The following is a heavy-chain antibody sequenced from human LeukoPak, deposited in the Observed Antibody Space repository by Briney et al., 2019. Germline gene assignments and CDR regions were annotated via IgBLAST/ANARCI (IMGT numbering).Heavy chain of an antibody. CDR2: ISTAGDT. Sequence: GGSLRLSCAASGFSFSSYDMHWVRKVTGKGLDWVSAISTAGDTYYPGSVKGRFTISRENAKNSLYLQMNSLRAGDTAVYYCVRGTVGVGAFDIWGQGTMVTVS. V-gene: IGHV3-13*01. J-gene: IGHJ3*02. CDR1: GFSFSSYD. CDR3: VRGTVGVGAFDI. D-gene: IGHD1-1*01.